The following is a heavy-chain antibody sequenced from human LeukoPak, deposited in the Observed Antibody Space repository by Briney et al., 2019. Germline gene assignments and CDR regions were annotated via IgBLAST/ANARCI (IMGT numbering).Heavy chain of an antibody. V-gene: IGHV1-18*01. D-gene: IGHD3-9*01. CDR2: ISAYNGNT. CDR3: ARRYYDILTGYPGSYYYYYMDV. Sequence: RGASVKVSCKASGYTFTSYGISWVRQAPGQGLERMGWISAYNGNTNYAQKLQGRVTMTTDTSTSTAYMELRSLRSDDTAVYYCARRYYDILTGYPGSYYYYYMDVWGKGTTVTISS. J-gene: IGHJ6*03. CDR1: GYTFTSYG.